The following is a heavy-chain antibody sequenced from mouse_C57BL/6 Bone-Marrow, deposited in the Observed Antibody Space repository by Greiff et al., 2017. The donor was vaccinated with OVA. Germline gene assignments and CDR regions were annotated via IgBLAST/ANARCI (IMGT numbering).Heavy chain of an antibody. V-gene: IGHV1-52*01. CDR3: ARGPTGAMDY. Sequence: QVQLKQPGAELVRPGSSVKLSCKASGYTFTSYWMHWVKQRPIQGLEWIGNIDPSDSETHYNQKFKDKATLTVDKSSSTAYMQLSSLTSEDSAVYYCARGPTGAMDYWGQGTSVTVSS. J-gene: IGHJ4*01. D-gene: IGHD1-1*01. CDR1: GYTFTSYW. CDR2: IDPSDSET.